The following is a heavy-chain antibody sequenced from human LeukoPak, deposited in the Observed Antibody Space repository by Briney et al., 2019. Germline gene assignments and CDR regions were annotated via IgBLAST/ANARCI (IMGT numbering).Heavy chain of an antibody. J-gene: IGHJ4*02. CDR3: AAGGGSGSYRTFDY. Sequence: GGSLRLSCAAPGFTFSSYAMSWVRQAPGKGLEWVSAISGSGGSTYYTDSVKGRFTISRDNSKNTLYLQMNSLRAEDTAIYYCAAGGGSGSYRTFDYWGQGTLVTVSP. CDR2: ISGSGGST. V-gene: IGHV3-23*01. CDR1: GFTFSSYA. D-gene: IGHD1-26*01.